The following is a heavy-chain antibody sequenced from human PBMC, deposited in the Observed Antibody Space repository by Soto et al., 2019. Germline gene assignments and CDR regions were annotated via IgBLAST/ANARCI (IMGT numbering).Heavy chain of an antibody. CDR2: ISAYNGNT. V-gene: IGHV1-18*01. J-gene: IGHJ2*01. CDR1: GYTFTSYG. CDR3: ARGSSSWRHYWYFDL. Sequence: ASVKVSCKASGYTFTSYGISWVRQAPGQGLEWMGWISAYNGNTNYAQKLQGRVTMTTDTSTSTAYMELRSLRSDDTAVYYCARGSSSWRHYWYFDLWGRGTLVTVSS. D-gene: IGHD6-13*01.